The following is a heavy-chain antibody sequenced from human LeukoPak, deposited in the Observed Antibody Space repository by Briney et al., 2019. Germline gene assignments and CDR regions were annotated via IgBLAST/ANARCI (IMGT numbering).Heavy chain of an antibody. J-gene: IGHJ4*02. Sequence: PSETLSLTCTVSGGSISSSSYYWGWIRQPPGKGLEWIGSIYYSETYYNPSLKSRVTISVDTSRNQFSLKLSSVTAADTAVYYCTRGGQQLVLGDFDYWGQGTLVTVSS. D-gene: IGHD6-13*01. CDR1: GGSISSSSYY. V-gene: IGHV4-39*01. CDR3: TRGGQQLVLGDFDY. CDR2: IYYSET.